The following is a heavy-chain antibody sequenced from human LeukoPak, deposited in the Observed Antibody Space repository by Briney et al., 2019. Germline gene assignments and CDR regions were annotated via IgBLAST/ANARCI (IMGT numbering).Heavy chain of an antibody. CDR2: ISSSGSYI. D-gene: IGHD2-15*01. CDR3: AKGSISGVVLVSVTCAPNDY. J-gene: IGHJ4*02. V-gene: IGHV3-48*03. Sequence: GGSLRLSCAASGFTFSSYEMNWVRQAPGKGLEWVSYISSSGSYIYNADSVKGRFTISRDNSKNTLYLQMNSLTVEDTAIYYCAKGSISGVVLVSVTCAPNDYWGQGTLVTVSS. CDR1: GFTFSSYE.